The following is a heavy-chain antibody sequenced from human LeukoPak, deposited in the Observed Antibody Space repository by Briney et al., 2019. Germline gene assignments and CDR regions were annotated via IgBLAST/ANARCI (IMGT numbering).Heavy chain of an antibody. Sequence: GGSLRLSCAASGFTFSSYSMNWVRLAPGKGLEWVSSISGSSSYIYYADSVKGRFTISRDNANNSLYLQMNSLRAEDTAVYYCARVYSGSYQYYYYYYMDVWGKGTTVTVSS. V-gene: IGHV3-21*01. D-gene: IGHD1-26*01. CDR2: ISGSSSYI. J-gene: IGHJ6*03. CDR3: ARVYSGSYQYYYYYYMDV. CDR1: GFTFSSYS.